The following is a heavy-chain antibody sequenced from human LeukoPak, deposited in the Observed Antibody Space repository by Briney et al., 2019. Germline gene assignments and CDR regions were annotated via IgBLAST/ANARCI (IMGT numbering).Heavy chain of an antibody. CDR2: IYYGGTT. D-gene: IGHD1-1*01. V-gene: IGHV4-39*01. CDR3: ARKTGTTGEFEP. CDR1: GVCISNTSYY. Sequence: PSETLSLTCSVSGVCISNTSYYWAWIRQPPGKGLEWIGSIYYGGTTYYSPSLNSRVTISVDTSNNQFSLRLSSVTAADTAVYYCARKTGTTGEFEPWGQGTLVTVSS. J-gene: IGHJ5*02.